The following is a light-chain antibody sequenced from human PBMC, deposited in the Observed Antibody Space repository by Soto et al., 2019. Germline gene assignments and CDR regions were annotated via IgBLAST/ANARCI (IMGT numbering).Light chain of an antibody. V-gene: IGKV3-15*01. Sequence: EIVMTQPPVTLSVSPGERATLSCRASQSVRSTYLAWYQQKPGQAPRLLIYGASTRATGIPARFSGSGSGTEFTLTISDVQPEDFAVYYCHQRQSWPRTFGQGTKVDIK. CDR3: HQRQSWPRT. CDR2: GAS. CDR1: QSVRSTY. J-gene: IGKJ1*01.